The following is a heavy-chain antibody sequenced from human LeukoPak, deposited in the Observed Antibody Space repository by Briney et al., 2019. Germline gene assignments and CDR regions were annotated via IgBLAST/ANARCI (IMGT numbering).Heavy chain of an antibody. V-gene: IGHV1-69*13. CDR2: IIPIFGTA. Sequence: SVKVSCKASQYSFSDYAIHWVRQAPGQGLEWVGGIIPIFGTANYAQKFQGRVTITADESTSTAYMELSSLRSEDTAVYYCARLPGWLQPYYFDYWGQGTLVTVSS. J-gene: IGHJ4*02. D-gene: IGHD5-24*01. CDR1: QYSFSDYA. CDR3: ARLPGWLQPYYFDY.